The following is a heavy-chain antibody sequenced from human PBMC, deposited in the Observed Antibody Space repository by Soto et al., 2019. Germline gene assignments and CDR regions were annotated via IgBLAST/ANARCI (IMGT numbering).Heavy chain of an antibody. J-gene: IGHJ5*02. CDR3: ATDSNFCSGGSCQFDP. CDR2: FDPEDGET. D-gene: IGHD2-15*01. CDR1: GYTPTELS. Sequence: ASVKVSCKVSGYTPTELSMPWGRQAPGKGLEWMGGFDPEDGETIYAQKFQGRVTMTEDTSTDTAYMELSSLRSEDTAVYYCATDSNFCSGGSCQFDPWGQGTLVTVSS. V-gene: IGHV1-24*01.